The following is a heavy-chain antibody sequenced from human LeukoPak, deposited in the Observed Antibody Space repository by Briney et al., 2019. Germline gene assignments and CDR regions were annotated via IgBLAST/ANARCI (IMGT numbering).Heavy chain of an antibody. CDR2: ISSSSSYI. D-gene: IGHD2-2*02. J-gene: IGHJ4*02. CDR1: GFTFNSYS. V-gene: IGHV3-21*01. CDR3: AREDCSSTSCYTSIDY. Sequence: GGSLRLSCAASGFTFNSYSMNWVRQAPGKGLEWVSSISSSSSYIYYADSVKGRFTISRDNAKNSLYLQMTSLKSEDTAVYYCAREDCSSTSCYTSIDYWGQGTLVTVSS.